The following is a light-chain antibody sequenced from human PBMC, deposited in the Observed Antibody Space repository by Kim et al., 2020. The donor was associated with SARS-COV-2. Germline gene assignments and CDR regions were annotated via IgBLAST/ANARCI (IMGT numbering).Light chain of an antibody. Sequence: APGERATLSCRASQSVSSNLAWYQQKPGHAPRLLIYGASTRATGIPARFSGSGSGTEFTLTISSLQSEDFAVYYCQQYNNWPPVTFGQGTKVDIK. CDR2: GAS. J-gene: IGKJ1*01. CDR3: QQYNNWPPVT. V-gene: IGKV3-15*01. CDR1: QSVSSN.